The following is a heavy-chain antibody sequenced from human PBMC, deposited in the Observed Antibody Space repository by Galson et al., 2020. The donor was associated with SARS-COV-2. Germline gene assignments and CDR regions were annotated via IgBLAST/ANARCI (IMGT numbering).Heavy chain of an antibody. CDR2: IRSKAYGETT. Sequence: SCTASGFTFGDYAMSWVRQAPGKGLEWVGFIRSKAYGETTEYAASVKGRFTISRDESKSIAYLQMNSLKTEDTAVYYCTRGVLRYFDGLGRCDYGCVMDFWGIGTTVTVSS. V-gene: IGHV3-49*04. J-gene: IGHJ6*03. CDR3: TRGVLRYFDGLGRCDYGCVMDF. D-gene: IGHD3-9*01. CDR1: GFTFGDYA.